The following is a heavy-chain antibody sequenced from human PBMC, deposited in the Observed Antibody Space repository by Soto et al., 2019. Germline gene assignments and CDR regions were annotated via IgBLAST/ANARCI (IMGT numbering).Heavy chain of an antibody. D-gene: IGHD3-22*01. V-gene: IGHV1-69*13. Sequence: GASVKVSCKASGYTFTSYYMHWVRQAPGQGLEWMGVIIPIFGTANYAQKFQGRVTITADESTSTAYMELSSLRSEDTAVYYCARATYYDSSGYSLTPSGMDVWGQGTTVTVSS. J-gene: IGHJ6*02. CDR1: GYTFTSYY. CDR3: ARATYYDSSGYSLTPSGMDV. CDR2: IIPIFGTA.